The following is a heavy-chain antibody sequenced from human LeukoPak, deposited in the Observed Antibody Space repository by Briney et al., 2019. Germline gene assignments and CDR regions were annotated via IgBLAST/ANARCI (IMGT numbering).Heavy chain of an antibody. CDR3: ARDLGVTTY. J-gene: IGHJ4*02. V-gene: IGHV3-74*01. CDR1: GFSFSSYW. Sequence: GGSLRLSCAASGFSFSSYWMHWVRQVPGKGLAWVSRINSDGTTTNYADSVKGRFTISRGNAKSTLYLQMSSLRVDDTAVYYCARDLGVTTYWGRGTLVIVSS. CDR2: INSDGTTT. D-gene: IGHD4-17*01.